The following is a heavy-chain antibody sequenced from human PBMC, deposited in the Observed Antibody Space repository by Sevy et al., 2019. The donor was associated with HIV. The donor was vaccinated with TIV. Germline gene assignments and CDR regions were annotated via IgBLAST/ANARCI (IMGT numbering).Heavy chain of an antibody. V-gene: IGHV1-2*06. J-gene: IGHJ4*02. Sequence: ASVKVSCKASGYTFTAYYLYWVRQAPGQGLEWMGRINPNTGGTNSAQTFQGRVTMTRDTSISTAYMELTRLRSDDTAVYYCARFYCSGGSCYDKRDLFDYWGQGTLVTVSS. CDR3: ARFYCSGGSCYDKRDLFDY. D-gene: IGHD2-15*01. CDR2: INPNTGGT. CDR1: GYTFTAYY.